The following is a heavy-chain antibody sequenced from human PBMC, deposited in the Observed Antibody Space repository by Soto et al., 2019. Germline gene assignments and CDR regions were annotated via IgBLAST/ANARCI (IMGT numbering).Heavy chain of an antibody. J-gene: IGHJ4*02. V-gene: IGHV3-30*18. Sequence: QVQLVESGGGVVQPGRSLRLSCAASGFTFSSYGMHWVRQAPGKGLEWVAVISYDGSNKYYADSVKGRLTISRDNSKNTLYLQMNSLRAEDTAVYYCAKDRGCTNGVCYILDIDYWGQGTLVTVSS. CDR1: GFTFSSYG. CDR3: AKDRGCTNGVCYILDIDY. CDR2: ISYDGSNK. D-gene: IGHD2-8*01.